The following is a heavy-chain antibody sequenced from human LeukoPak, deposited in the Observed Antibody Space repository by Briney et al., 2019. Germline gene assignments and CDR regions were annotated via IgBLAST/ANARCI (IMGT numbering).Heavy chain of an antibody. J-gene: IGHJ4*02. D-gene: IGHD4-17*01. Sequence: SETLSLTCTVSGGSISSSSYYWGWIRQPPGKGLEWIGSIYYSGSTYYNPSLKSRVTISVDTSKNQFSLKLSSVTAADTAVYYCALAYGDYSDYWGQGTLVTVSS. CDR3: ALAYGDYSDY. CDR1: GGSISSSSYY. CDR2: IYYSGST. V-gene: IGHV4-39*01.